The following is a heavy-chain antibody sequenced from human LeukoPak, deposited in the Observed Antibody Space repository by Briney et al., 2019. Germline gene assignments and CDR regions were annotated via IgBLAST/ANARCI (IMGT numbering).Heavy chain of an antibody. CDR1: GGSISSDSYY. CDR2: LYYRGSA. J-gene: IGHJ4*02. Sequence: PSETLSLTCIVSGGSISSDSYYWAWIRQPPGKGLQWIGSLYYRGSANYNPSLKSRVTISVDKSKNQFSLKLSSVTAADTAVYYCASLWCSGGSCYSGLNFDYWGQGTLVTVSS. CDR3: ASLWCSGGSCYSGLNFDY. D-gene: IGHD2-15*01. V-gene: IGHV4-39*07.